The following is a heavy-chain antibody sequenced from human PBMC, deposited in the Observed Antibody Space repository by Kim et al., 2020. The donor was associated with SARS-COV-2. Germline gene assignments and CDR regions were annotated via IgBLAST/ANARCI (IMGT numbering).Heavy chain of an antibody. V-gene: IGHV3-64D*08. J-gene: IGHJ4*01. D-gene: IGHD3-10*01. CDR3: VKARAGNYFSGGFDY. CDR2: ITSDGDTT. Sequence: GGSLRLSCSVSGFTFSSYAMHRVRQTPGKGLEYVSTITSDGDTTYYTDSVKGRFTISRDNSKNTLYLQMSSLRAEDTSVYYCVKARAGNYFSGGFDYWG. CDR1: GFTFSSYA.